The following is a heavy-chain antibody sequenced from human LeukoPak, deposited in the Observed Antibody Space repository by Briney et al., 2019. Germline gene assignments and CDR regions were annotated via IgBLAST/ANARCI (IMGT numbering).Heavy chain of an antibody. Sequence: GGSLRLSWAASGFTVSSNYMSWVRQAPGKGLEWVSVIYSGGSTYYADSVKGRFTISRDNSKNTLYLQMNSLRAEDTAVYYCAKDRPRIVVVPAAHLFDYWGQGTLVTVSS. CDR3: AKDRPRIVVVPAAHLFDY. J-gene: IGHJ4*02. CDR2: IYSGGST. V-gene: IGHV3-66*01. D-gene: IGHD2-2*01. CDR1: GFTVSSNY.